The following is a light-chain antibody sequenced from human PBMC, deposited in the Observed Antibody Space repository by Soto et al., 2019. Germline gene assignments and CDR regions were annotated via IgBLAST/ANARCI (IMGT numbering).Light chain of an antibody. Sequence: QSVLTQPSSASGTPGQRVTISCSGSSSNIGSNTVNWYQQLPGTAPKLLIYSNNQRPSGVPDRFSGSKSGTSASLAISGLQSEDEADYYCAAWDDSRQAVFGGGTKLTVL. J-gene: IGLJ3*02. CDR1: SSNIGSNT. CDR2: SNN. V-gene: IGLV1-44*01. CDR3: AAWDDSRQAV.